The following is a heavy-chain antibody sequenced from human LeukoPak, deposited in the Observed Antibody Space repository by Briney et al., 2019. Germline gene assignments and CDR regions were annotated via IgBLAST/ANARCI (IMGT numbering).Heavy chain of an antibody. Sequence: GGSLRLSCAASGFTFSSYSMNWVRQAPGKGLEWVSSISSSHSYIYYADSVKGRFTISRDNAKNSLYLEMNSLRAEDTAVYYCARDSGTHYVHWGQGTLVTVPS. J-gene: IGHJ4*02. V-gene: IGHV3-21*01. D-gene: IGHD4-17*01. CDR1: GFTFSSYS. CDR3: ARDSGTHYVH. CDR2: ISSSHSYI.